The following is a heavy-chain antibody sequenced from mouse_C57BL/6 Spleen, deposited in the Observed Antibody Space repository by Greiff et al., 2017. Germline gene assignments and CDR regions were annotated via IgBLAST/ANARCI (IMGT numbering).Heavy chain of an antibody. J-gene: IGHJ2*01. D-gene: IGHD2-4*01. CDR3: ARYDSLDY. CDR1: GYTFTDYY. CDR2: INPYNGGT. Sequence: VQLQQSGPVLVKPGASVKMSCKASGYTFTDYYMNWVKQSHGKSLEWIGVINPYNGGTSYNQKFKGKATLTVDKSSSTADIELNSLTSEDSAVYYCARYDSLDYWGQGTTLTVSS. V-gene: IGHV1-19*01.